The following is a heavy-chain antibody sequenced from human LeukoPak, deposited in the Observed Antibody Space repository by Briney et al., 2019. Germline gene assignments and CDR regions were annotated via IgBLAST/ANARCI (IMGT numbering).Heavy chain of an antibody. CDR3: ARHPRGYYYYYMDV. D-gene: IGHD3-10*01. Sequence: SETLSLTCTVSGGSISSYYWSWLRPPPGKGLEWIGYIYTSGSNNYIPPLKSRVTISVDTSTNQFSLKLSSVPAADPAVYYCARHPRGYYYYYMDVWGKGTTVTVSS. V-gene: IGHV4-4*09. CDR1: GGSISSYY. J-gene: IGHJ6*03. CDR2: IYTSGSN.